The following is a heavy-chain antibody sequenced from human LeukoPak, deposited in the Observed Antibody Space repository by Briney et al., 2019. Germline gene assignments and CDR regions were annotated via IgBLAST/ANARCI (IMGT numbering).Heavy chain of an antibody. CDR2: INPNGGST. J-gene: IGHJ3*02. Sequence: PAASVKVSCKASGYSFSDFHINWLRQAPGQGPEWMGWINPNGGSTNYAQNLQGRVTMTRDMSINTAYMELSRLTFDDTAIYYCARWYHSLYDAFDIWGQGTAVTVSS. V-gene: IGHV1-2*02. D-gene: IGHD2-15*01. CDR1: GYSFSDFH. CDR3: ARWYHSLYDAFDI.